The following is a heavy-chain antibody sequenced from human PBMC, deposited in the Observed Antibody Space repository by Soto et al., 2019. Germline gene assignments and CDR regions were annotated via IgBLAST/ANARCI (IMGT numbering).Heavy chain of an antibody. CDR2: ISYDGSNK. Sequence: PGGSLRLSCAASGFTFSSYGRHWVRQAPGKGLEWVAVISYDGSNKYYADSVKGRFTISRDNSKNTLYLQMNSLRAEDTAVYYCAEDRMYYYDSSGYYYYYYYGMDVWGQGTTVTVSS. V-gene: IGHV3-30*18. J-gene: IGHJ6*02. CDR3: AEDRMYYYDSSGYYYYYYYGMDV. D-gene: IGHD3-22*01. CDR1: GFTFSSYG.